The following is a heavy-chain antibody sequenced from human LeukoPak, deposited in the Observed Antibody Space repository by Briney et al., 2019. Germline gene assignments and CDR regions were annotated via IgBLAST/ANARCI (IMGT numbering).Heavy chain of an antibody. J-gene: IGHJ4*02. V-gene: IGHV3-23*01. CDR1: GFTFSSYS. D-gene: IGHD3-10*01. Sequence: PGGSLRLSCAASGFTFSSYSMGWVCQAPGKGLGWVSIFSGSVGTTYYADSVKGRFTVSRDNSKNTLYLQMNSLRTEDTAIYYCAKHRNFGELSPFDSWGQETLVTVSS. CDR3: AKHRNFGELSPFDS. CDR2: FSGSVGTT.